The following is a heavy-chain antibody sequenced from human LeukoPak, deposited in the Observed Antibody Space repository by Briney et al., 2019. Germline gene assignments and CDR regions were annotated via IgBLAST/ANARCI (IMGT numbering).Heavy chain of an antibody. V-gene: IGHV3-7*01. D-gene: IGHD3-3*01. CDR2: IKYDGSEE. CDR1: GFTFHGYW. J-gene: IGHJ4*02. Sequence: GGSLRLACAASGFTFHGYWMTWIRQAPGKGLEWVANIKYDGSEENYVDSVKGRFTISRDNAKNTLYLQMSSLRTEDTAVYYCARTPEGDFWSGYYQFDYWGQGTLVTVSS. CDR3: ARTPEGDFWSGYYQFDY.